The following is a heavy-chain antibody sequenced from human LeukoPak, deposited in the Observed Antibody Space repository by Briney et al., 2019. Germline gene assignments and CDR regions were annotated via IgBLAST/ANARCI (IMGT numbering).Heavy chain of an antibody. CDR3: ARDQDGYNLFDY. CDR2: IWYDGSEK. Sequence: PGGSLRLSCAAPGFTFGHHGMHWVRQAPGKGLEWVAIIWYDGSEKYYADSVKGRLTISRDNSKNTLYLEINSLRTEDTGVYYCARDQDGYNLFDYWGQGTLVTVSS. CDR1: GFTFGHHG. J-gene: IGHJ4*02. V-gene: IGHV3-33*01. D-gene: IGHD5-24*01.